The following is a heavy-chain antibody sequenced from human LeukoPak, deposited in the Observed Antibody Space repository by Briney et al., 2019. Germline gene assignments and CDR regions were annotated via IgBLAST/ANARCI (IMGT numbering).Heavy chain of an antibody. CDR1: GFTFSSYS. CDR3: ARNEENYYDSSGYYYY. J-gene: IGHJ4*02. V-gene: IGHV3-21*01. Sequence: GGSLRLSCAASGFTFSSYSMNWVRQAPGRGLESVSSISSSSSHIYYADSVKGRFTNSSDNAKNSLYLQMNSLRAENTAVYYCARNEENYYDSSGYYYYWGQGTMVTVSS. CDR2: ISSSSSHI. D-gene: IGHD3-22*01.